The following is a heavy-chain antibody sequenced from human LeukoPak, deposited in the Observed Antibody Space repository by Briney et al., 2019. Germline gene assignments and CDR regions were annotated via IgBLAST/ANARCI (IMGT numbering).Heavy chain of an antibody. J-gene: IGHJ5*02. CDR2: ISWNSRDI. V-gene: IGHV3-9*01. CDR1: GFSFDEHA. Sequence: SLRLSCSASGFSFDEHAMHWVRQRPGKGLEWVAGISWNSRDIGYADPVQGRFTVSRDNARKSLYLHMTSLRSEDTALYYCAKVLDLSNHYFDHWGQGTLVTVSP. D-gene: IGHD3/OR15-3a*01. CDR3: AKVLDLSNHYFDH.